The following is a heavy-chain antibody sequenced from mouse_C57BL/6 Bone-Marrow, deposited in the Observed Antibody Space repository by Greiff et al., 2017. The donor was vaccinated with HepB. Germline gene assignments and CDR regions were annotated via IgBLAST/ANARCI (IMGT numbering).Heavy chain of an antibody. Sequence: EVQRVESGGGLVKPGGSLKLSCAASGLTFSSYAMSWVRQTPEKRLEWVATISDGGSYTYYPDNVKGRFTISRDNAKNNLYLQMSHLKSEDTAMYYCARDRPLRGYFDYWGQGTTLTVSS. CDR1: GLTFSSYA. J-gene: IGHJ2*01. CDR3: ARDRPLRGYFDY. CDR2: ISDGGSYT. V-gene: IGHV5-4*01. D-gene: IGHD6-1*01.